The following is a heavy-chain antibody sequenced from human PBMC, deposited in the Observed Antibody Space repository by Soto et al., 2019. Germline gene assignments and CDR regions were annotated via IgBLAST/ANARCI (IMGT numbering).Heavy chain of an antibody. D-gene: IGHD6-25*01. J-gene: IGHJ4*02. V-gene: IGHV1-18*01. CDR2: ISPSSGYT. CDR3: AREMWTRSGPQNFFDY. Sequence: ASVKLSCKDSGYSFTNYGFCWVRQVPGQGLEWMGYISPSSGYTTYAPNLQERVIMTTDSSTTTVYMELRSLTSDDTAVYYCAREMWTRSGPQNFFDYWGQGALVTVSS. CDR1: GYSFTNYG.